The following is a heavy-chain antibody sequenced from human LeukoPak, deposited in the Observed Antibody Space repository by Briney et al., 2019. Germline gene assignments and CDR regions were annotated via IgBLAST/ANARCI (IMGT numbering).Heavy chain of an antibody. J-gene: IGHJ4*02. Sequence: PSETLSLTCTVSGGSIISYYWSWIRQAAGKGLEWIGLIYTSGSTSYNPSLKSLVTISVDKSNNQLSLKLSSVTAADTAVYYCAGLFYWGQGTLVTVSS. CDR3: AGLFY. CDR1: GGSIISYY. CDR2: IYTSGST. V-gene: IGHV4-4*07. D-gene: IGHD2-21*01.